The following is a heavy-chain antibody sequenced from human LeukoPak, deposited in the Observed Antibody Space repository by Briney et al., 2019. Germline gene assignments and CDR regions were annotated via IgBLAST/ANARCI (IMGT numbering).Heavy chain of an antibody. Sequence: ASVKVSCKASGYTFTSYGISWVRQAPGQGIEWMGWIITYNGNTNYAQKFQGRVTMSTDTSTNTAYMELRGLRSDDTAVYYCAKTTVTSEDYYYYYMDVWGKGTTVTVSS. D-gene: IGHD4-17*01. CDR1: GYTFTSYG. CDR2: IITYNGNT. J-gene: IGHJ6*03. V-gene: IGHV1-18*01. CDR3: AKTTVTSEDYYYYYMDV.